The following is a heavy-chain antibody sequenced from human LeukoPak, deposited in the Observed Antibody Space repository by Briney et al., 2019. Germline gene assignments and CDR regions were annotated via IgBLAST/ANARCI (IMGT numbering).Heavy chain of an antibody. CDR2: IRSKAYGGTT. CDR1: GFTFGDYA. Sequence: GGSLRLSCTASGFTFGDYAMSWVRQAPGKGLEWVGFIRSKAYGGTTEYAASVKGRFTISRDDSKSIAYLQMNSLKTEDTAVYYCTRENSGSRYDRFDYWGQGTLVTVSS. D-gene: IGHD3-10*01. CDR3: TRENSGSRYDRFDY. J-gene: IGHJ4*02. V-gene: IGHV3-49*04.